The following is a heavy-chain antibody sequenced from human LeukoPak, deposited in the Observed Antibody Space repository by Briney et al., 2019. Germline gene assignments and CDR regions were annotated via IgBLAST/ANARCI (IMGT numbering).Heavy chain of an antibody. Sequence: GGSLRLSCAASGFAFSSYGMHWVRQAPGKGLEWVAFIRYDGSNKYYADSVKGRFTISRDNSKNTLYLQMNSLRAEDTAVYYCAKGRQTRWGWQWLLDYWGQGTLVTVSS. CDR2: IRYDGSNK. D-gene: IGHD6-19*01. V-gene: IGHV3-30*02. CDR3: AKGRQTRWGWQWLLDY. J-gene: IGHJ4*02. CDR1: GFAFSSYG.